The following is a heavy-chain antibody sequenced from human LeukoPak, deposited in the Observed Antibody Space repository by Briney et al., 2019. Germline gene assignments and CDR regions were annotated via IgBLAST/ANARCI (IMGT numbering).Heavy chain of an antibody. CDR3: AREVTTAPYYYYYMDV. J-gene: IGHJ6*03. Sequence: SETLSPTCTVSGGSISSYYWSWIRQPAGKGLEWIGRIYTSGSTNYNPSLKSRVTMSVDTSKNQFSLKLSSVTAADTAVYYCAREVTTAPYYYYYMDVWGKGTTVTVSS. D-gene: IGHD4-11*01. V-gene: IGHV4-4*07. CDR1: GGSISSYY. CDR2: IYTSGST.